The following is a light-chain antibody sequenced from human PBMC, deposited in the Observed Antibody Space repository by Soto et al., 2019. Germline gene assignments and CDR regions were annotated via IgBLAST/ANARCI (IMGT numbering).Light chain of an antibody. CDR3: QQYYSTFLT. CDR1: QSVLYSSNNKNY. V-gene: IGKV4-1*01. J-gene: IGKJ4*01. Sequence: DIVMTQSPDSLAMSLGERATINCKSSQSVLYSSNNKNYLAWYQQKPGQPPKLLIYWASTRHSGVPDRFSGSGSGTDFTLTISSLQAEDVAVYYCQQYYSTFLTFGGGTKVEIK. CDR2: WAS.